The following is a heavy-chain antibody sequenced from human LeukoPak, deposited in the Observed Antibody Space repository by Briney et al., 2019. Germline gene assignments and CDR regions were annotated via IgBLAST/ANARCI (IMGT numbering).Heavy chain of an antibody. Sequence: PSETLSLTCAGSDFSINSGFYWGWIRQPPGKGLEWIGSISYSGGTYYRPSLKSRLTMSLDTSTNQFSLTLSSVTAADTAVYYCARDPSSGWFSSWFDPWGQGTLVTVSS. D-gene: IGHD3-22*01. V-gene: IGHV4-38-2*02. J-gene: IGHJ5*02. CDR1: DFSINSGFY. CDR2: ISYSGGT. CDR3: ARDPSSGWFSSWFDP.